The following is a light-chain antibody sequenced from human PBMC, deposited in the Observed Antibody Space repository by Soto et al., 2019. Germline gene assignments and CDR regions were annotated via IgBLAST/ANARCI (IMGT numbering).Light chain of an antibody. CDR3: GTWDSSLSAHVV. Sequence: QSVLTQPPSVSAAPGQKVTISCSGSSSNIGNNFVSWYQQIPGTAPKLLIYDNNKRPSGIPDRFSGSKSSTSATLGITELQTGDEADYYCGTWDSSLSAHVVFGGGTKLTVL. V-gene: IGLV1-51*01. CDR2: DNN. J-gene: IGLJ2*01. CDR1: SSNIGNNF.